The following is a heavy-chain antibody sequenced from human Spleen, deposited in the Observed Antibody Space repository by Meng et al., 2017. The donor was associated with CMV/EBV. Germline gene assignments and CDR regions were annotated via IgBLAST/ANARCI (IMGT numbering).Heavy chain of an antibody. CDR1: GFAFNTYA. J-gene: IGHJ4*02. CDR2: MYSNSVTS. Sequence: GESLKISCTASGFAFNTYAMSWVRQAPGKGLEWVSSMYSNSVTSFYADSVKGRFTISRDDSKNTLYLQMSNQRVEDTAIYYCAKESSDFAVEDYWGQGTLVTVSS. CDR3: AKESSDFAVEDY. V-gene: IGHV3-23*01. D-gene: IGHD6-19*01.